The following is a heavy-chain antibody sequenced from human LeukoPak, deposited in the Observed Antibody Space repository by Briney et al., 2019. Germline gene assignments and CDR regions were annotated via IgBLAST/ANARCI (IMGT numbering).Heavy chain of an antibody. Sequence: SETLSLTCAVYGGSFSDYYWSWIRQSPGKGLEWVGEINYSGNISYNPSLKSRVTIDTAKNQISLKLTSVTAADTAIYYCARHAKGSSSWFESYWYFDLWGRGTLVTVSS. D-gene: IGHD6-13*01. CDR2: INYSGNI. CDR3: ARHAKGSSSWFESYWYFDL. V-gene: IGHV4-34*01. J-gene: IGHJ2*01. CDR1: GGSFSDYY.